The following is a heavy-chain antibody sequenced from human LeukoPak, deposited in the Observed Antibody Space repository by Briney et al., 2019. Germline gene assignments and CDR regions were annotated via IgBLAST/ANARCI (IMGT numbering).Heavy chain of an antibody. V-gene: IGHV4-34*01. D-gene: IGHD3-16*02. CDR3: ARLTYYDYVWGSYRQKYFDY. CDR2: INHSGST. CDR1: GGSFSGYY. J-gene: IGHJ4*02. Sequence: PSETLSLTCAVYGGSFSGYYWSWVRQPPGKGLEWIGEINHSGSTNYNPSLKSRVTISVDTSKTQFSLKLSSVTAADTAVYYCARLTYYDYVWGSYRQKYFDYWGQGTLVTVSS.